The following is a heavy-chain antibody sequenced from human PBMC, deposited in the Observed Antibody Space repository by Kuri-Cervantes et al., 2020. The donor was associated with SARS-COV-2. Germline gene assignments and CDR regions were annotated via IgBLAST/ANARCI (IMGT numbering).Heavy chain of an antibody. CDR1: GGSTGRRNYY. V-gene: IGHV4-39*01. D-gene: IGHD5-12*01. J-gene: IGHJ5*02. Sequence: SETLSLTCTVSGGSTGRRNYYWGWIRQPPGKGLEWIGNIYYSGNTYYNPSLRSRVTISEDTSKDQFSLKLSSVTAADTAVYYCATGYSNRGGFDPWGQGTLVTVSS. CDR3: ATGYSNRGGFDP. CDR2: IYYSGNT.